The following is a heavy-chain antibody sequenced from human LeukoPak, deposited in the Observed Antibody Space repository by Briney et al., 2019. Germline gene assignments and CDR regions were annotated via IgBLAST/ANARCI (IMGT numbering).Heavy chain of an antibody. J-gene: IGHJ3*02. CDR3: ARSPSRHDYVWGSYRVDAFDI. D-gene: IGHD3-16*02. CDR1: GGSISSGGYY. CDR2: IYYSGGT. V-gene: IGHV4-31*03. Sequence: NASQTLSLTCTVSGGSISSGGYYWSWIRQHPGKGLEWIGYIYYSGGTYYNPSLKSRVTISVDTSKNQFSLKLSSVTAADTAVYYCARSPSRHDYVWGSYRVDAFDIWGQGTMVTVSS.